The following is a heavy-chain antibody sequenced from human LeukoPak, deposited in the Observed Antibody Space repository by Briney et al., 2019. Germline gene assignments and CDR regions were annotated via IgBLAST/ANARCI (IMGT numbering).Heavy chain of an antibody. V-gene: IGHV1-69*06. CDR2: IIPFFGTA. Sequence: SVKVSCKASGGTFSNYAISWVRQAPGQGLEWMGGIIPFFGTANYAQKFQGRVTITADKSTSTVYMELSSLRSEDTAVYYCARDQVTARLYFDYWGLGTLVTVSS. D-gene: IGHD6-6*01. J-gene: IGHJ4*02. CDR1: GGTFSNYA. CDR3: ARDQVTARLYFDY.